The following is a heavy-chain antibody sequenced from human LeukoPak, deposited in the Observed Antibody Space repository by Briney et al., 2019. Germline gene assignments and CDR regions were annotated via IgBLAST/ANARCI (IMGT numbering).Heavy chain of an antibody. Sequence: SETLSLTCAVYGGSFSGYYWSWIRQPPGKGLEWIGEINHSGSTNYNPSLKSRVTISVDTSKNQCSLKLSSVTAADTAVYYCARGYYDYVWGSYRPKTTLDYWGQGTLVTVSS. D-gene: IGHD3-16*02. CDR2: INHSGST. J-gene: IGHJ4*02. CDR1: GGSFSGYY. V-gene: IGHV4-34*01. CDR3: ARGYYDYVWGSYRPKTTLDY.